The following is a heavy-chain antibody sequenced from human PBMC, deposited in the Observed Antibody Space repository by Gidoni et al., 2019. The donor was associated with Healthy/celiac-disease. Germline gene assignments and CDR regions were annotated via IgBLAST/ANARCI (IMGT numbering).Heavy chain of an antibody. Sequence: EVQLVESGGGLVQPGGSLRLSCAASVFTFSSYEMNWVRQAPGKGLEWFSYISSSGSTIYYADSVKGRFTISRDNAKNSLYLQMNSLRAEDTAVYYCARDEGIVVVVAASGAFDIWGQGTMVTVSS. CDR2: ISSSGSTI. CDR1: VFTFSSYE. CDR3: ARDEGIVVVVAASGAFDI. D-gene: IGHD2-15*01. J-gene: IGHJ3*02. V-gene: IGHV3-48*03.